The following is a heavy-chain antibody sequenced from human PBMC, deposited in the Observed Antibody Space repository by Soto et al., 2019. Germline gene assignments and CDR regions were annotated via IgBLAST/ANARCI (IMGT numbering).Heavy chain of an antibody. J-gene: IGHJ5*02. CDR2: IVVGSGNT. D-gene: IGHD2-15*01. V-gene: IGHV1-58*01. Sequence: SVKVSCKASGFTYTRSAVQWVRQARGQRLEWIGWIVVGSGNTIYAQKFQERVTITTDTAKSTAYMELSSLRSDDTAVYYCARVGYCSGGSCYWFGPWCQGTLVTSPQ. CDR3: ARVGYCSGGSCYWFGP. CDR1: GFTYTRSA.